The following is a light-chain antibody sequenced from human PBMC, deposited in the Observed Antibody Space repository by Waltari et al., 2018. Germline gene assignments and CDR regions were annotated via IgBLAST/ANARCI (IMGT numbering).Light chain of an antibody. CDR1: QSILYTSNNKKY. J-gene: IGKJ4*01. CDR2: WAS. CDR3: QQYYSTPFT. V-gene: IGKV4-1*01. Sequence: DIVMTQSPDSLAVSLGESATINCKSSQSILYTSNNKKYLAWYQQKPGQSPKLLIYWASTRESGVPDRFSGSGSGTDFTLTISSLQTEDVAVYYCQQYYSTPFTFGGGTKVEIK.